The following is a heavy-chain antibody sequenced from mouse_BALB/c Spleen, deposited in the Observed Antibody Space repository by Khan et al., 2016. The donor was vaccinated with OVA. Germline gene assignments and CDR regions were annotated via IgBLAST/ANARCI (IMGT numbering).Heavy chain of an antibody. J-gene: IGHJ2*01. CDR1: GFTFSSYG. CDR3: STSYFYGYYFAY. Sequence: EVELVESGGDLVQPGGSRKLSCAASGFTFSSYGMHWVRQAPEKGLEWVAYISGDSNTIYYADTVKGRFTISRDNPRNTLFLQMTSLMSEDTAMYYGSTSYFYGYYFAYWGPGTTLTVSS. D-gene: IGHD1-1*01. V-gene: IGHV5-17*02. CDR2: ISGDSNTI.